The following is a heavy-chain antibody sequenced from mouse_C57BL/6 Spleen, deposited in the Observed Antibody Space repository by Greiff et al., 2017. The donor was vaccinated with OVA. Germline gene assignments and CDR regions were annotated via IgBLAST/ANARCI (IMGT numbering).Heavy chain of an antibody. Sequence: QVQLKESGAELVKPGASVKLSCKASGYTFTSYWMQWVKQRPGQGLEWIGEIDPSDSYTNYNQKFKGKATLTVDTSSSTAYMQLSSLTSEDSAVYYCAREFLWGQGTTLTVSS. CDR2: IDPSDSYT. V-gene: IGHV1-50*01. CDR1: GYTFTSYW. CDR3: AREFL. J-gene: IGHJ2*01.